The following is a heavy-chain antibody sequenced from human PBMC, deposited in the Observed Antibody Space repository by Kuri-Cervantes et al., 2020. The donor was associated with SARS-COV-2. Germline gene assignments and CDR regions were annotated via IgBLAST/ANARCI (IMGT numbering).Heavy chain of an antibody. CDR2: INPSGGST. CDR1: GYTFTSYY. J-gene: IGHJ5*02. Sequence: ASVKVSCKASGYTFTSYYMHWVRQAPGQGLEWMGIINPSGGSTSYAQKFQGRVTMTRDTSTSTVYMELSSLRSEDTAVYYCARVGGVKYSSGWYGPGAFDPWGQGTLVTVSS. CDR3: ARVGGVKYSSGWYGPGAFDP. D-gene: IGHD6-19*01. V-gene: IGHV1-46*01.